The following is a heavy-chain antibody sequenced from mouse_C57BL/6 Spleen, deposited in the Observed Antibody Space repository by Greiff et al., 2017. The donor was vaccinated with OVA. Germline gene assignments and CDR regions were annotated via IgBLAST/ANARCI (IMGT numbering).Heavy chain of an antibody. CDR2: INPNNGGT. V-gene: IGHV1-18*01. D-gene: IGHD2-5*01. Sequence: VQLQQSGPELVKPGASVKIPCKASGYTFTDYNMDWVKQSHGKSLEWIGDINPNNGGTIYNQKFKGKATLTVDKSSSTAYMELRSLTSEDTAVYYWARRGRYSNYGYFDVWGTGTTVTVSS. CDR3: ARRGRYSNYGYFDV. CDR1: GYTFTDYN. J-gene: IGHJ1*03.